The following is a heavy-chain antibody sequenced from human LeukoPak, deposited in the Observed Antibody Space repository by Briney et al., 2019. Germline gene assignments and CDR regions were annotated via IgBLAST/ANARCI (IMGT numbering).Heavy chain of an antibody. CDR2: ISSSGSTI. D-gene: IGHD3-10*02. CDR3: AELGITMIGGV. CDR1: GFSFPYG. Sequence: GGSLRLSCEASGFSFPYGMSWVRQAPGKGLEWVSYISSSGSTIYYADSVKGRFTISRDNAKNSLYLQMNSLRAEDTAVYYCAELGITMIGGVWGKGTTVTISS. J-gene: IGHJ6*04. V-gene: IGHV3-48*03.